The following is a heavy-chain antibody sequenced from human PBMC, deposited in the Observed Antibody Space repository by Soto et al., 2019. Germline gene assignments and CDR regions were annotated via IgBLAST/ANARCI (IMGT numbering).Heavy chain of an antibody. CDR2: IKSDASAK. D-gene: IGHD6-19*01. J-gene: IGHJ3*02. V-gene: IGHV3-7*01. CDR3: ARGGWYAFDM. CDR1: GFTFSNYW. Sequence: GGSLRLSCAASGFTFSNYWMRWVRQAPGKGLEWVAGIKSDASAKNYVDSVRGRFTISRDNAENSLYLQMNSLRVEDTAVYYCARGGWYAFDMWGQGTMVTVSS.